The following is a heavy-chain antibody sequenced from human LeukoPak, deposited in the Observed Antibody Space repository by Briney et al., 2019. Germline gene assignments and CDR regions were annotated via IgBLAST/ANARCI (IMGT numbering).Heavy chain of an antibody. Sequence: PSETLSLTCTVSGGSINNYYWSWMRQPPGKGLEWIGYIHYTGSTKYNPSLQSRVTISVDTSKNQISLKLSSVTAADTAVYYCARGRNWFDPWGQGTLVTVSS. J-gene: IGHJ5*02. V-gene: IGHV4-59*01. CDR2: IHYTGST. CDR1: GGSINNYY. CDR3: ARGRNWFDP.